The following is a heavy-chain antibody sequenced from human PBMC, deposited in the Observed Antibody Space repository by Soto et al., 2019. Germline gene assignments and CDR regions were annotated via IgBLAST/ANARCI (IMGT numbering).Heavy chain of an antibody. V-gene: IGHV4-59*08. D-gene: IGHD1-26*01. J-gene: IGHJ4*02. Sequence: QVQLQESGPGLVKPSETLSLTCTVSGGSISSYYWSWIRQPPGKGLEWIGYMYYSGSTNYNPSLKSRVTISVDTSNNQFPLELSSVTAADTAMYYCARLGSGSFRDWGQGTLVTVSS. CDR3: ARLGSGSFRD. CDR1: GGSISSYY. CDR2: MYYSGST.